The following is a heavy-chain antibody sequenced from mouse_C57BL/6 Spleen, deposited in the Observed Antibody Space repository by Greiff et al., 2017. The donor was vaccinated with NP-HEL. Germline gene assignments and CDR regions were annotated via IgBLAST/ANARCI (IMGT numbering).Heavy chain of an antibody. J-gene: IGHJ3*01. Sequence: QVQLQQPGTELVKPGASVKLSCKASGYTFTSYWMHWVKQRPGQGLEWIGNINTSNGGTNYNEKFKSKATLTVDKSTSTAYMQRRCLTAEDSAVYYWARSYGYPAWCAYWGQGTLVTVSA. D-gene: IGHD2-2*01. CDR1: GYTFTSYW. CDR3: ARSYGYPAWCAY. CDR2: INTSNGGT. V-gene: IGHV1-53*01.